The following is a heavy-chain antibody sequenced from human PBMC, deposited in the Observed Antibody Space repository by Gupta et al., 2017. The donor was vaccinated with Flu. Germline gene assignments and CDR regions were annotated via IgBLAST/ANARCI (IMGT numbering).Heavy chain of an antibody. CDR2: INPDGSRT. CDR3: FGGGGSSS. V-gene: IGHV3-7*01. Sequence: NDWMNWVRQAPGKGLEWVANINPDGSRTYYVDSVKGRFTISRDNTKNSFYLQMSSLKVDDTAVYYCFGGGGSSSWGRGSLVTVSS. J-gene: IGHJ5*02. CDR1: NDW. D-gene: IGHD6-6*01.